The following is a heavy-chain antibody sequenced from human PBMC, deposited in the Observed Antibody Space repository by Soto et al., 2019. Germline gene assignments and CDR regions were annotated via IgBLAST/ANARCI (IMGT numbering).Heavy chain of an antibody. Sequence: QVQLVQSGAEVKKPGSSVKVSCKASGGTFSSYAISWVRQAPGQGLEWMGGIIPIFGTANYAQKFQGRVRITADKSTSTSYMELSRLRSEDTAVYYCARAIQPASSTRPYYYYYGMDVWGQGTTFTVSS. V-gene: IGHV1-69*06. D-gene: IGHD2-2*01. CDR3: ARAIQPASSTRPYYYYYGMDV. J-gene: IGHJ6*02. CDR1: GGTFSSYA. CDR2: IIPIFGTA.